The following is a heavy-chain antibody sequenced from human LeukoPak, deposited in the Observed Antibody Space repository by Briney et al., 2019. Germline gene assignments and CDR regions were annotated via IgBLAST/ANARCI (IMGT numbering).Heavy chain of an antibody. CDR1: GGTFSSYA. D-gene: IGHD3-22*01. CDR2: VIPIFGTA. V-gene: IGHV1-69*05. CDR3: AGELKYYYDSSGYYDY. Sequence: ASVKVPCKASGGTFSSYAISWVRQAPRQGLEWMGRVIPIFGTANYAQKFQGRVTITTDESTRTAYMELSSLRSEDTAVYYCAGELKYYYDSSGYYDYWGQETLVTVSS. J-gene: IGHJ4*02.